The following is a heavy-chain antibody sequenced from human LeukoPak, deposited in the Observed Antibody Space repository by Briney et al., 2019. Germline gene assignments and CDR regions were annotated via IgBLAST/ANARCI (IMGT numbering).Heavy chain of an antibody. CDR1: GGSLNGYY. Sequence: NPGETLSLTCAVYGGSLNGYYWSWIRQPPGKTLECIGEIGYSGSTQFNPSLKSRVTISLYTSQKQISLKLTSLTAADTAFYYCARYGMAAEGIWWFDPWGRGTLVTVSS. CDR2: IGYSGST. V-gene: IGHV4-34*01. CDR3: ARYGMAAEGIWWFDP. D-gene: IGHD6-13*01. J-gene: IGHJ5*02.